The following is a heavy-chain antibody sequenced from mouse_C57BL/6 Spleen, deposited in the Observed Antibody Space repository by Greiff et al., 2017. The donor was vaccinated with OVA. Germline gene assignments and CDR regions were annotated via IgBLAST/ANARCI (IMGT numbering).Heavy chain of an antibody. CDR3: ARGDSNYERPFAY. Sequence: VQLQQSGAELARPGASVKLSCKASGYTFTSYGISWVQQRPGQGLEWIGAIYPRSGNTYYPEKFKGKATLTADKSSSTAYMALRSLTSEDSAVYFCARGDSNYERPFAYWGQGTLVTVSA. CDR2: IYPRSGNT. J-gene: IGHJ3*01. V-gene: IGHV1-81*01. CDR1: GYTFTSYG. D-gene: IGHD2-5*01.